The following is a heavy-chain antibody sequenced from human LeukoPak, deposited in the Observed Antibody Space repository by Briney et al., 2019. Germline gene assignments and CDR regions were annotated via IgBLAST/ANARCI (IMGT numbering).Heavy chain of an antibody. J-gene: IGHJ6*03. CDR1: GYTFTRYG. D-gene: IGHD3-3*01. CDR2: ISAYNGHT. Sequence: ASVKVSCKASGYTFTRYGISWVRQAPGQRLEWMGWISAYNGHTNYTQKLQGRVTMTTDTSTGTAYMELRSLRSDDTAVYYCARGPVFGVVITRYYYMDVWGKGTTVTVSS. CDR3: ARGPVFGVVITRYYYMDV. V-gene: IGHV1-18*01.